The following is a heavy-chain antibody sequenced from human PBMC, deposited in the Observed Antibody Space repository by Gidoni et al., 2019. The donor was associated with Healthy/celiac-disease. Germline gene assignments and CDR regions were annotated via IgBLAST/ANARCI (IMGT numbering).Heavy chain of an antibody. V-gene: IGHV4-34*01. D-gene: IGHD6-13*01. CDR2: INHRGST. CDR1: GGSFSGYY. Sequence: QVQLQQWGAGLFKPSATLSLTCAVSGGSFSGYYCSWIRQPPGKGLDGIGEINHRGSTNYHPPLKSRVTISGDTSKNQFSLKLRSVTAADTAVYYCARVFVYSSSWYGDYYYMDVWGKGTTVTVSS. CDR3: ARVFVYSSSWYGDYYYMDV. J-gene: IGHJ6*03.